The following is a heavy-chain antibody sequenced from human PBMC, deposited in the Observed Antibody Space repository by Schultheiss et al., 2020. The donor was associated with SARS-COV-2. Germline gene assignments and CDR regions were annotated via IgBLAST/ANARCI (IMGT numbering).Heavy chain of an antibody. CDR3: ARLRGDKHYYGMDV. Sequence: SETLSLTCTVSGGSISSYYWSWIRQPAGKGLEWIGEINHSGSTNYNPSLKSRVTISVDTSKNQFSLKLSSVTAADTAVYYCARLRGDKHYYGMDVWGQGTTVTVSS. V-gene: IGHV4-34*01. CDR1: GGSISSYY. J-gene: IGHJ6*02. D-gene: IGHD3-10*01. CDR2: INHSGST.